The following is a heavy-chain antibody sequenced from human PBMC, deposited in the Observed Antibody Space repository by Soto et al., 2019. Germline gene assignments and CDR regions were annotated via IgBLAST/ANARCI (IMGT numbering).Heavy chain of an antibody. Sequence: QVQLQESGPGLVKPSQTLSLTCTVSGGSISSGGYYWSWIRQHPGKGLEWIGYIYYSGTTYYNPSLKSRVTISVDTSKNQFSLKLSSVTAADTAVYYCASSTLVVTAIDAFDIWGQGTMVTVSS. D-gene: IGHD2-15*01. J-gene: IGHJ3*02. V-gene: IGHV4-31*03. CDR2: IYYSGTT. CDR1: GGSISSGGYY. CDR3: ASSTLVVTAIDAFDI.